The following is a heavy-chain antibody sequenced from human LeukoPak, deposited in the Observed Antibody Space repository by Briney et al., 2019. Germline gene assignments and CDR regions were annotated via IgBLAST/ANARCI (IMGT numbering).Heavy chain of an antibody. D-gene: IGHD2-15*01. CDR2: IGVTGDT. CDR1: GFTFSKDD. J-gene: IGHJ2*01. CDR3: TKEFCGSRAACAGGSYYDF. V-gene: IGHV3-13*01. Sequence: GGSLRLSCAASGFTFSKDDFHWVRQAPGKGLGWVAAIGVTGDTYYADSVKGRFTISREDAANSLYLQMRSLGAGDTALYYCTKEFCGSRAACAGGSYYDFWGRGALVTVSS.